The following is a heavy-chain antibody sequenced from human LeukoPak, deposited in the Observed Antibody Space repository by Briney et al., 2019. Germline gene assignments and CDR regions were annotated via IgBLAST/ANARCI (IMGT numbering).Heavy chain of an antibody. V-gene: IGHV3-30*18. Sequence: GGSLRLSCAASGFTFSSYGMHWVRQAPGKGLEWVAVMSYDGNNKYYADSVKGRFTISRDNSKNTLYLQMNSLRAEDTAVYYCAKADVVVVAATPKGFDTWGQGTLVTVSS. D-gene: IGHD2-15*01. CDR3: AKADVVVVAATPKGFDT. CDR2: MSYDGNNK. CDR1: GFTFSSYG. J-gene: IGHJ5*02.